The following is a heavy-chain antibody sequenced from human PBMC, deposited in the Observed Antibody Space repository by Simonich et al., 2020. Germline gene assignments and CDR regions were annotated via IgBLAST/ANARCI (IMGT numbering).Heavy chain of an antibody. Sequence: QVQLVQSGAEVKKPGASVKVSCKASGYTFTSYDINWVRQATGQGLEWWEWMNPNSGNTGKAKKFKDRVTITRNTSISTAYMELSSLRSEDTAVYYCARSRYCTNGVCYNWFDPWGQGTLVTVSS. V-gene: IGHV1-8*03. CDR1: GYTFTSYD. CDR2: MNPNSGNT. J-gene: IGHJ5*02. D-gene: IGHD2-8*01. CDR3: ARSRYCTNGVCYNWFDP.